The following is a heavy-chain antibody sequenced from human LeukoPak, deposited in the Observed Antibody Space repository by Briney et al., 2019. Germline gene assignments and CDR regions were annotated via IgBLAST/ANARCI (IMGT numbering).Heavy chain of an antibody. CDR2: ISYDGSNK. CDR3: AKSGHYYDSSGYHYEYYFDY. D-gene: IGHD3-22*01. CDR1: GFTFSSYA. J-gene: IGHJ4*02. Sequence: GGSLRLSCAASGFTFSSYAMHWVRQAPGKGLEWVAVISYDGSNKYYADSVKGRFTISRDNSKNTLYLQMNSLRAEDTAVYYCAKSGHYYDSSGYHYEYYFDYWGQGTLVTVSS. V-gene: IGHV3-30-3*02.